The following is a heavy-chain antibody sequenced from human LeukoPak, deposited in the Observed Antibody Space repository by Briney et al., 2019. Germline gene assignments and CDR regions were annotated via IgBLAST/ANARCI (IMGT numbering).Heavy chain of an antibody. Sequence: GGSLRLSCAASGFTFSSYAMSWVRQAPGKGLEWVSAISGSGGSTYYADSVKGRFTISRDNSKNTLYLQMNSLRAEDTAVYYCAKGTSGYSYGSTFDYWGQGTLVTVSS. CDR1: GFTFSSYA. D-gene: IGHD5-18*01. CDR2: ISGSGGST. CDR3: AKGTSGYSYGSTFDY. J-gene: IGHJ4*02. V-gene: IGHV3-23*01.